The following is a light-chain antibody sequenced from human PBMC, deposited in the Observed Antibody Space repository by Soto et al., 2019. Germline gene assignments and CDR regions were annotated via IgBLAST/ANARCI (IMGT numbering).Light chain of an antibody. CDR3: QSYDSSLSGWV. CDR1: SSNIGAGYD. J-gene: IGLJ3*02. Sequence: QSVLTQPPSVSGAPGQRVTISCTGSSSNIGAGYDVHWYQQLPGTVPKLLIYGNSNRPSGVPDRLSGSKSGTSASLAITGLQAEDEADYYCQSYDSSLSGWVFGGGTKVTVL. CDR2: GNS. V-gene: IGLV1-40*01.